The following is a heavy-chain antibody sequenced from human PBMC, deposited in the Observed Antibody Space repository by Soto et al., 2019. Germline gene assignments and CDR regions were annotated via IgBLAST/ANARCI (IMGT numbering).Heavy chain of an antibody. V-gene: IGHV1-2*02. J-gene: IGHJ1*01. CDR3: AREGSSSSKYFQH. Sequence: ASVKVSCKASGYTFTYYYMDWVRQAPGQGLEWMGWINPTSGGTNYAQRFQGRVTMTRDTSISTAYMELSRLRSDDTAVYYCAREGSSSSKYFQHWGQGTLVTVSS. D-gene: IGHD6-6*01. CDR2: INPTSGGT. CDR1: GYTFTYYY.